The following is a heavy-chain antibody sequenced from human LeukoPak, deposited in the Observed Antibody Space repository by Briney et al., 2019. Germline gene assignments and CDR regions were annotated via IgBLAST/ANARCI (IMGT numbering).Heavy chain of an antibody. Sequence: GESLKISCKASGYTFTKYWIAWVRQMPGKGLEYIGIIFPGDSDTRYSPSFQGQVTISADKSISTAYLQWSSLKASDTAMYYCARVPGGYSSSWYLDYWGQGTLVTVSS. D-gene: IGHD6-13*01. CDR1: GYTFTKYW. CDR2: IFPGDSDT. J-gene: IGHJ4*02. CDR3: ARVPGGYSSSWYLDY. V-gene: IGHV5-51*01.